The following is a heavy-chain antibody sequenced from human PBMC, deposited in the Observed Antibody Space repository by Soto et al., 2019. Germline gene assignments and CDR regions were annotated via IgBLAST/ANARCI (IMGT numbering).Heavy chain of an antibody. Sequence: QVYLVQYGAEVRRPGASVKVSCTAFGYILTGYSLHWVRQAPGQGLEWMGWIDPNSGATNSAERFHGRVSMTRDTSISAAYLELSSLRSDDTAVYYCARGYGSSPNMELRFGMDVWGQGTTISVSS. V-gene: IGHV1-2*02. CDR1: GYILTGYS. D-gene: IGHD5-18*01. J-gene: IGHJ6*02. CDR3: ARGYGSSPNMELRFGMDV. CDR2: IDPNSGAT.